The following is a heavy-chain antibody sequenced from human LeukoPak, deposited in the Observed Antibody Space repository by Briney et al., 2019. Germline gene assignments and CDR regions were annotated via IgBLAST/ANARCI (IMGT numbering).Heavy chain of an antibody. CDR1: GFTYSHYG. J-gene: IGHJ4*02. CDR2: IWSDATEK. D-gene: IGHD5-18*01. Sequence: PGGSLRLSCAASGFTYSHYGMHWVRQAPGKGLEWVAVIWSDATEKYYADSVKGRFTISRDDSKKTVYLQMKTLTAEDTAIYFCARHDSFIPYWGQGTLVTVSS. CDR3: ARHDSFIPY. V-gene: IGHV3-33*08.